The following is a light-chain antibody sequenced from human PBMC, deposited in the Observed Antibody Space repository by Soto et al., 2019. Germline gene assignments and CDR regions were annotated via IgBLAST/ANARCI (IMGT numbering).Light chain of an antibody. CDR2: EIN. CDR3: SSFAGSNNFPYV. CDR1: SSDVGAYDY. J-gene: IGLJ1*01. Sequence: QSVLTQPPSVSGSPGQSVTISCTGTSSDVGAYDYVSWYQQHPGKAPKLMIYEINKRPSGVPDRFSGSKSGNTASLTVSGLQAEDEADYYCSSFAGSNNFPYVFGTGTKAPS. V-gene: IGLV2-8*01.